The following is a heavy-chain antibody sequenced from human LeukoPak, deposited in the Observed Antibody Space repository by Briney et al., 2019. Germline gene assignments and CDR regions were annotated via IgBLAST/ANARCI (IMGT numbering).Heavy chain of an antibody. D-gene: IGHD2-15*01. J-gene: IGHJ4*02. V-gene: IGHV3-53*01. Sequence: PGGSLRLSCAASGFTVSSNYMSWVRQAPGKGLEWVSVIYSGGSTYYADSVKGRFTISRDNSKNTLYLQMNSLRAEDTAVYYCARDGRRYCSGGSCYSDWGQGTLVTVSS. CDR1: GFTVSSNY. CDR3: ARDGRRYCSGGSCYSD. CDR2: IYSGGST.